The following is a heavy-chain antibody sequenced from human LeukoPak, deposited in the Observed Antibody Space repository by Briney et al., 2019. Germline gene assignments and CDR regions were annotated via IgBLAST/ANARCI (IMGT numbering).Heavy chain of an antibody. CDR2: IYYSGST. Sequence: SETLSLTCTVSGGSISSYYWSWIRQPPGKGLEWIGYIYYSGSTNYNPSLKSRVTISVDTSKNQFSLKLSSVTAADTAVYYCARAPVIPFDNSGTWGAFDIWGQGTMVTVSS. J-gene: IGHJ3*02. V-gene: IGHV4-59*12. CDR1: GGSISSYY. CDR3: ARAPVIPFDNSGTWGAFDI. D-gene: IGHD3-22*01.